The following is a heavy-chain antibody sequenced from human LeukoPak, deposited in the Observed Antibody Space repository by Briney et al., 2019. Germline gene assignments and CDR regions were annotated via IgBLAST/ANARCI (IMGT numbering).Heavy chain of an antibody. CDR1: GLTFGSYS. CDR3: ARVPPGVVPAAIAHSYYFDY. Sequence: GGSLKLSCAAPGLTFGSYSINWVGQAPGKGLEWVSSISRISSYIYYADSVKGRFTISRDNAKNSLYLQMNSLRAEDTAVYYCARVPPGVVPAAIAHSYYFDYWGQGTLVTVSS. CDR2: ISRISSYI. D-gene: IGHD2-2*02. J-gene: IGHJ4*02. V-gene: IGHV3-21*01.